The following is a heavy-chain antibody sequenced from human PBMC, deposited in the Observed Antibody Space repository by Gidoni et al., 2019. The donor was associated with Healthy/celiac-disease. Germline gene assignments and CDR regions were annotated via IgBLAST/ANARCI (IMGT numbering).Heavy chain of an antibody. CDR3: RITMVRGVPYFDY. CDR2: IRSKAYGGTT. D-gene: IGHD3-10*01. V-gene: IGHV3-49*05. J-gene: IGHJ4*02. CDR1: GFTFGVYA. Sequence: EVQLVESGGGLVKTGRSLRLSCTASGFTFGVYAMSWFRQAPGKGLEWVGFIRSKAYGGTTEYAASVKGRFTISRDDSKSIAYLQMNSLKTEDTAVYYCRITMVRGVPYFDYWGQGTLVTVSS.